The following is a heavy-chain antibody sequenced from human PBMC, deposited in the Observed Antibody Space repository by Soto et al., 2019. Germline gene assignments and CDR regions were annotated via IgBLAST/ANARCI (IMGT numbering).Heavy chain of an antibody. CDR3: ARHVLQYHWIDP. CDR2: VNHSGTT. D-gene: IGHD3-10*02. Sequence: QVQLQQWGAGLLEPSETLSLTCGISGGSFSGFYWSWIRQSPGKGLEWIGEVNHSGTTHYNPSVESRVNIWIDTSKDQFSLNVNSVTAADTAIYYCARHVLQYHWIDPWGQGTLVSVSS. J-gene: IGHJ5*02. V-gene: IGHV4-34*01. CDR1: GGSFSGFY.